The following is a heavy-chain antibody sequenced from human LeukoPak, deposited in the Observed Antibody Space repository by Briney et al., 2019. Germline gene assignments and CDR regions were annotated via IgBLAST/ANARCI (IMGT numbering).Heavy chain of an antibody. CDR1: GFTFSSYA. D-gene: IGHD3-10*01. J-gene: IGHJ2*01. CDR2: ISGSGDSI. CDR3: AKEVGHFDL. V-gene: IGHV3-23*01. Sequence: GGSLRLSCAASGFTFSSYATSWVRQAPGKGLEWVSVISGSGDSIYYADSVKGRFTISRDNSKNTLYLQMNSQRAEDTAVYYCAKEVGHFDLWGRGTLVTVSS.